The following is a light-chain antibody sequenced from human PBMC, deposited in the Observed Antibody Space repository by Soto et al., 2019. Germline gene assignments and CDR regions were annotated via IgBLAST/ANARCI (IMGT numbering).Light chain of an antibody. CDR3: QTWGSGIVV. CDR1: SGHSNYA. Sequence: QLVLTQSPSASASLGASVKLTCTLSSGHSNYAIAWHQHQSEKGPRYLMKLNSDGSHSKGDGIPDRFSGSSSGAERYLTISSLQSEDEADYYCQTWGSGIVVFGGGTKLTVL. J-gene: IGLJ2*01. CDR2: LNSDGSH. V-gene: IGLV4-69*01.